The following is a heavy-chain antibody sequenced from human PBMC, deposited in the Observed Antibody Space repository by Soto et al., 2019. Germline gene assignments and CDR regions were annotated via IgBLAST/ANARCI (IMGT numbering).Heavy chain of an antibody. V-gene: IGHV1-18*01. CDR3: ARSPCGGDCYTTYGMDV. Sequence: ASVKVSCQASGYTFTSYGISWVRQAPGQGLEWMGWISAYNGNTNYAQKLQGRVTMTTDTSTSTAYMELRSLRSDDTAVYYCARSPCGGDCYTTYGMDVWGQGTTVTVSS. D-gene: IGHD2-21*02. J-gene: IGHJ6*02. CDR1: GYTFTSYG. CDR2: ISAYNGNT.